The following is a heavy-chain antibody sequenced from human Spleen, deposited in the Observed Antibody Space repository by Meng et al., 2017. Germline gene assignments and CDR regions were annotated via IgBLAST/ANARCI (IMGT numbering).Heavy chain of an antibody. CDR2: ISGYNGDT. Sequence: QVQLVRSGVEVKKPGASLKVSCKPSGYSFTHHGITWARQAPGQGLEWLGWISGYNGDTHYAQKLQGRVTMTTDTSTSRVYMELRSLRSDETAVYYCARDPSKTSGWYAYSDYWGQGTLVTVSS. CDR3: ARDPSKTSGWYAYSDY. J-gene: IGHJ4*02. V-gene: IGHV1-18*01. CDR1: GYSFTHHG. D-gene: IGHD6-19*01.